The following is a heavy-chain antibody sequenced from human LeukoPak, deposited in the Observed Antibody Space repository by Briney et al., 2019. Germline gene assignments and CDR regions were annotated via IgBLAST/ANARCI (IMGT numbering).Heavy chain of an antibody. V-gene: IGHV4-38-2*01. Sequence: SETLSLTCAVSGYSISSDYYWGWIRQPPGKGLEWIGNIYHSGSTYSNPSLQSRVTISVDTSKNQFSLRLSSVTAADTAVYYCARQAVGNWGDDCYSVLFDSWGQGTLVTVSS. D-gene: IGHD2-21*02. J-gene: IGHJ4*02. CDR1: GYSISSDYY. CDR2: IYHSGST. CDR3: ARQAVGNWGDDCYSVLFDS.